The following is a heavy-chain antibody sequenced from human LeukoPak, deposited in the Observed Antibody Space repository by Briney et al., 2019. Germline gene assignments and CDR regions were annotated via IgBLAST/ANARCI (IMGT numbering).Heavy chain of an antibody. CDR1: GGSFSGYY. Sequence: SETLSLTCAVYGGSFSGYYWSWIRQPPGKGLEWIGEINHSGSTNYNPSLKSRVTISVDTSKNQFSLKLSSVTAADTAVYYCARSGPLGDPVSHYYYYYMDVWGKGTTVTVSS. CDR3: ARSGPLGDPVSHYYYYYMDV. J-gene: IGHJ6*03. CDR2: INHSGST. V-gene: IGHV4-34*01. D-gene: IGHD3-10*01.